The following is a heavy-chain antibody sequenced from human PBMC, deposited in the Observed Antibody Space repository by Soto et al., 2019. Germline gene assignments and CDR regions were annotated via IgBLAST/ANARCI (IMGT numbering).Heavy chain of an antibody. V-gene: IGHV4-59*08. CDR3: ARHSNRNYGLYYFDY. CDR2: IYYSGST. CDR1: GGSVSSYY. D-gene: IGHD4-4*01. J-gene: IGHJ4*02. Sequence: SETLSLTCTVSGGSVSSYYWSWIRQPPGKGLEWIGYIYYSGSTKYNPSLKSRVTMSVDTSNNQFSLRVSSVTAADTAVYYCARHSNRNYGLYYFDYWGLGALVTVSS.